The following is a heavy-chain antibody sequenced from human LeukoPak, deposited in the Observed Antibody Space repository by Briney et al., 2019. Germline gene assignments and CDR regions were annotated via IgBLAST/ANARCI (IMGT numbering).Heavy chain of an antibody. CDR2: IYNSGST. CDR3: ARADFPHFDY. J-gene: IGHJ4*02. CDR1: GASMTSGNYY. D-gene: IGHD3/OR15-3a*01. Sequence: KASETLSLTCTVSGASMTSGNYYWSWIRQHPGKGLEWIGYIYNSGSTYYNPSLKSRLAISLDTSKSQFSLKLNSVTAADTAVYFCARADFPHFDYWGRGALVTVSS. V-gene: IGHV4-31*03.